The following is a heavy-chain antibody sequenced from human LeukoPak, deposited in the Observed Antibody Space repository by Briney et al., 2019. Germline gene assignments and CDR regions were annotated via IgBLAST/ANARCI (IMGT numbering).Heavy chain of an antibody. J-gene: IGHJ3*02. CDR1: GFTFSSYW. V-gene: IGHV4-59*01. CDR2: ISNSGNT. D-gene: IGHD1-7*01. CDR3: ARVRAGTTTKRAFDI. Sequence: GSLRLSCAASGFTFSSYWMSWVRQAPGKGLEWIEDISNSGNTYYNPSLKSRVTMSLDTSKNQFSLKLTSVTAADTAVYYCARVRAGTTTKRAFDIWGQGTLVTVSS.